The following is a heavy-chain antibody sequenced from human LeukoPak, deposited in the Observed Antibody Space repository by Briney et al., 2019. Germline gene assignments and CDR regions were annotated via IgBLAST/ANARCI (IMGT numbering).Heavy chain of an antibody. CDR3: AREERGYSYGLGAFDI. D-gene: IGHD5-18*01. CDR2: IKQDGSEK. Sequence: GGSLRLSCAASGFTFSSYWMSWVRQAPGKGLEWVANIKQDGSEKYYVDSVKGRFTISRDNAKNSLYLQMNSLRAEDTAVYYCAREERGYSYGLGAFDIWGQGTMVTVSS. CDR1: GFTFSSYW. J-gene: IGHJ3*02. V-gene: IGHV3-7*01.